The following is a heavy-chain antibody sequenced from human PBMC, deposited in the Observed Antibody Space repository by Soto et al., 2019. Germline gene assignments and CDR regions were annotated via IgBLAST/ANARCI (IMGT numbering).Heavy chain of an antibody. Sequence: DVHLLESGGGLVQPGGSLRLSCAASGFTFSSYAMSWVRQAPGKGLELVSGMSGSGRRTYYADSVKGRFTISRDNSKNTLYLQMNSLRIEDTAAFYCAKRDYYDSSGYAPLFASWGQGTLVAVSS. CDR1: GFTFSSYA. CDR2: MSGSGRRT. D-gene: IGHD3-22*01. J-gene: IGHJ4*02. V-gene: IGHV3-23*01. CDR3: AKRDYYDSSGYAPLFAS.